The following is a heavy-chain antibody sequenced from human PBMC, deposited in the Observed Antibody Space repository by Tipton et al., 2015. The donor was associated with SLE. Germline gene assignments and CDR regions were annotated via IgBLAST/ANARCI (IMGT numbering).Heavy chain of an antibody. D-gene: IGHD2-15*01. J-gene: IGHJ1*01. CDR3: ARGGYCSGGSCYFAEYFQH. Sequence: TLSLTCAVYGGSFSGYYWSWIRQPPGKGLEWIGEINHSGSTNYNPSLKSRVTISVDTSKNQFSLKLSSVTAADTAVYYCARGGYCSGGSCYFAEYFQHWGQGTLVTVSS. V-gene: IGHV4-34*01. CDR2: INHSGST. CDR1: GGSFSGYY.